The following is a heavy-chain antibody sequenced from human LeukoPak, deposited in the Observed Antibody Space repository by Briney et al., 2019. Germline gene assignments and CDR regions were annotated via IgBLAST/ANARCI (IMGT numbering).Heavy chain of an antibody. J-gene: IGHJ3*02. CDR2: INPNSGGT. V-gene: IGHV1-2*02. CDR3: ASGVYYDSSGYYGDAFDI. CDR1: GYTFTGYY. Sequence: ASVKVSCKASGYTFTGYYRHWVRQAPGQGLEWMGWINPNSGGTNYAQKFQGRVTMTRDTSISTAYMELSRLRSDDTAVYYCASGVYYDSSGYYGDAFDIWGQGTMVTVSS. D-gene: IGHD3-22*01.